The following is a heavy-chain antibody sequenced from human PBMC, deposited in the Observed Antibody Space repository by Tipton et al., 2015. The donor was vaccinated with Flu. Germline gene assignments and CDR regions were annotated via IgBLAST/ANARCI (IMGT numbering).Heavy chain of an antibody. Sequence: TLSLTCTVSGGSLSSYYWSWIRQPAGKGLEWIGRMYTSGSTNYNPSLKSRVTISVDTSKNQFSLKLSSVTAADTAVYYCARGPEQWLVNPHYFDYWGQGTLVNVSS. J-gene: IGHJ4*02. CDR3: ARGPEQWLVNPHYFDY. D-gene: IGHD6-19*01. CDR1: GGSLSSYY. CDR2: MYTSGST. V-gene: IGHV4-4*07.